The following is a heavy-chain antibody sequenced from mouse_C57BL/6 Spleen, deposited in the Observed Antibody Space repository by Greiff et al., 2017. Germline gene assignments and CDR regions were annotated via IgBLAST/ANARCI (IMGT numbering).Heavy chain of an antibody. D-gene: IGHD4-1*01. CDR1: GFSLTSYG. V-gene: IGHV2-2*01. J-gene: IGHJ3*01. CDR2: IWSGGST. Sequence: VKLMESGPGLVQPSQSLSITCTVSGFSLTSYGVHWVRQSPGKGLEWLGVIWSGGSTDYNAAFISRLSISKDNSKSQVFFKMNSLQADDTAIYYCASQLTGPFAYWGQGTLVTVSA. CDR3: ASQLTGPFAY.